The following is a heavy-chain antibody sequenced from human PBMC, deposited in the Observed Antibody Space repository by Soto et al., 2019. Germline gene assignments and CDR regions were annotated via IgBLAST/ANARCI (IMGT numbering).Heavy chain of an antibody. V-gene: IGHV4-39*01. CDR3: AGFVVPASRNSDFDY. J-gene: IGHJ4*02. CDR2: IYYSGST. Sequence: SGISVSTSDYYWGWVRQPPGKGLDWIGNIYYSGSTFYNPSLRSRVTLSVDTSKNQFSLRLNSVTVADTAVYFCAGFVVPASRNSDFDYWGQGTLVTVSS. D-gene: IGHD2-15*01. CDR1: GISVSTSDYY.